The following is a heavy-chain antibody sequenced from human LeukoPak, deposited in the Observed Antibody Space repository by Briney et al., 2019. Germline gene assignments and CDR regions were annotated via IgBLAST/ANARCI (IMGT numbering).Heavy chain of an antibody. Sequence: SETLSRNCAVYGGSFSGYYWSWIRQPPGKGLEWIGEINHSGSTNYNTSLKRRVTTSGDKSNNQFSLKLSSVTAADTAVYYCAREKYYDFWSGYGPLDYWGQGTLVTVSS. CDR2: INHSGST. V-gene: IGHV4-34*01. CDR3: AREKYYDFWSGYGPLDY. J-gene: IGHJ4*02. CDR1: GGSFSGYY. D-gene: IGHD3-3*01.